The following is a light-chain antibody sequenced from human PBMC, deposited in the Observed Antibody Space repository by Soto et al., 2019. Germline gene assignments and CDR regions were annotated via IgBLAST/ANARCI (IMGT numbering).Light chain of an antibody. CDR2: EVS. V-gene: IGLV2-8*01. Sequence: QSALTQPPSASGSPGQSVAISCTGTSSDVGGYNYVSWYQHHPGKGPKLVIYEVSKRPSGVPDRFSGSKSGNTASLTVSGLQAEDEAEYYCSSFAGTNTIFGGGTKRTVL. CDR3: SSFAGTNTI. CDR1: SSDVGGYNY. J-gene: IGLJ2*01.